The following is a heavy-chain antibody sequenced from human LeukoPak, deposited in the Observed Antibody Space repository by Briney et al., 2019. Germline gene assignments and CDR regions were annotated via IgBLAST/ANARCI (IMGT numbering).Heavy chain of an antibody. Sequence: ASVKVSCKASGYTFTNYDINWVRQATGQGLEWMGWMNPNSGNIGYAQNFQGRVTITRNTSISTAYMELSSLRHEDTAVYYCARGTRYCSGTNCRIPYYYMDVWGKGTTVTVSS. V-gene: IGHV1-8*03. CDR2: MNPNSGNI. D-gene: IGHD2-2*01. CDR3: ARGTRYCSGTNCRIPYYYMDV. J-gene: IGHJ6*03. CDR1: GYTFTNYD.